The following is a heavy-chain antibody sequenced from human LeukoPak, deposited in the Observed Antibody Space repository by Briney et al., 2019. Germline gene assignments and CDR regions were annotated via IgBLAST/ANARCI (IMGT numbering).Heavy chain of an antibody. J-gene: IGHJ4*02. V-gene: IGHV5-10-1*01. CDR1: GYIFTSCW. CDR3: ARRGRSSSNFDF. Sequence: GESLKISCKGSGYIFTSCWITWVRQMPGKGLEWMGMIGPTDSYTNYSPSFQGHVTISTDKSISTAYLQWSSLKASDTAIYYCARRGRSSSNFDFWGQGTLVTVSS. CDR2: IGPTDSYT. D-gene: IGHD6-6*01.